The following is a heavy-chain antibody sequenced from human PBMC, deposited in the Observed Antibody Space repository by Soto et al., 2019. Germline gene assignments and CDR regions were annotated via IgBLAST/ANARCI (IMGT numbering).Heavy chain of an antibody. CDR1: GFTFSSYG. D-gene: IGHD6-19*01. J-gene: IGHJ6*02. V-gene: IGHV3-33*01. Sequence: QVQLVESGGGVVQPGRSLRLSCAASGFTFSSYGMHWVRQAPGKGLEWVAVIWYDGSNKYYADSVKGRFTISRDNSKNTLYLQMNSLRAEDTAVYYCARVGAGIAVAADPYYYYGMDVWGQGTTVTVSS. CDR3: ARVGAGIAVAADPYYYYGMDV. CDR2: IWYDGSNK.